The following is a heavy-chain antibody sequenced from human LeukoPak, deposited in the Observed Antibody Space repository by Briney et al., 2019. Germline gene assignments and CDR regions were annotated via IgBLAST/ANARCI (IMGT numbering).Heavy chain of an antibody. Sequence: SETLSLTCAVYGGSFSGYYWSWIRQPPGKGLEWIGEINHSGSTNYNPSLKSRVTISVGTSKNQFSLKLSSVTAADTAVYYCARDGSGGNSEWYFDLWGRGTLVTVSS. CDR3: ARDGSGGNSEWYFDL. V-gene: IGHV4-34*01. CDR1: GGSFSGYY. CDR2: INHSGST. J-gene: IGHJ2*01. D-gene: IGHD4-23*01.